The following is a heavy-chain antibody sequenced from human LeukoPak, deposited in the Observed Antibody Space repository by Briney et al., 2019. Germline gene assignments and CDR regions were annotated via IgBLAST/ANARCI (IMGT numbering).Heavy chain of an antibody. J-gene: IGHJ4*02. CDR1: AYSFSTYW. D-gene: IGHD6-13*01. V-gene: IGHV5-51*01. CDR3: ARHFRSGGIATPVTPFDY. CDR2: VYPGDSDT. Sequence: GESLKISCKGSAYSFSTYWIGWVRQMPGKGLEWMGIVYPGDSDTRYSPSFQGQVTISADKSISTAYLQWSSLKASDTAIYYCARHFRSGGIATPVTPFDYWGQGTLVTVSS.